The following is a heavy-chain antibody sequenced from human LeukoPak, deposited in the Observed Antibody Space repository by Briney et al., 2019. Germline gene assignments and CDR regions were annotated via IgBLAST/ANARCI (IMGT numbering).Heavy chain of an antibody. CDR2: ISYDGSNK. J-gene: IGHJ5*02. CDR1: GFTFSSNV. D-gene: IGHD3-3*01. V-gene: IGHV3-30*18. Sequence: PGGSLRLSCVASGFTFSSNVMIWVRQAPGKGLEWVAVISYDGSNKYYADSVKGRFTISRDNSKNTLYLQMNSLRVEDTAVYYCTKEHDFWSGFSGGGRMPYNWFDPWGQGTLVTVSS. CDR3: TKEHDFWSGFSGGGRMPYNWFDP.